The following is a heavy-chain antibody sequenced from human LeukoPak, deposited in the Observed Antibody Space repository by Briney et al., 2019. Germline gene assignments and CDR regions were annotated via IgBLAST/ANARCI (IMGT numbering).Heavy chain of an antibody. Sequence: PGGSLRLSCATSGFNFSGSAIHWVRQASGQGLEWVGRIRSKGYNYATSYGPSVRGRFTISRDDSKNTAYLEMNSLKIDDAAVYYCGKASPPDTWGQGTRVTV. CDR1: GFNFSGSA. D-gene: IGHD4-23*01. CDR3: GKASPPDT. J-gene: IGHJ4*02. V-gene: IGHV3-73*01. CDR2: IRSKGYNYAT.